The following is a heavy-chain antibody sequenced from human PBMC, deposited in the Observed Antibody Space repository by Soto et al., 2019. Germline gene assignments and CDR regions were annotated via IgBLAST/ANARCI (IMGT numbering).Heavy chain of an antibody. D-gene: IGHD6-13*01. CDR3: AKDLVGIAAAGPHYYYMDV. CDR2: ISGSGGST. J-gene: IGHJ6*03. Sequence: GGSLRLSCAASGFTFSSYAMSWVRQAPGKGLEWVSAISGSGGSTYYADSVKGRFTISRDNSKNTLYLQMNSLRAEDTAVYYCAKDLVGIAAAGPHYYYMDVWGKGTTVTVSS. V-gene: IGHV3-23*01. CDR1: GFTFSSYA.